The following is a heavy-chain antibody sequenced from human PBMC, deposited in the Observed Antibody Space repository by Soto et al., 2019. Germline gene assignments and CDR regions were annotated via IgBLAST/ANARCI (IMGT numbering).Heavy chain of an antibody. CDR1: GYSFTSYW. V-gene: IGHV5-10-1*01. CDR3: ASYQYCSSTSCYGVGSGYYYGMDV. Sequence: GESLKISCKGSGYSFTSYWISWVRQMPGKGLEWMGRIDPSDSYTNYSPSFQGHVTISADKSISTAYLQWSSLEASDTAMYYCASYQYCSSTSCYGVGSGYYYGMDVWGQGTTVTVSS. CDR2: IDPSDSYT. J-gene: IGHJ6*02. D-gene: IGHD2-2*01.